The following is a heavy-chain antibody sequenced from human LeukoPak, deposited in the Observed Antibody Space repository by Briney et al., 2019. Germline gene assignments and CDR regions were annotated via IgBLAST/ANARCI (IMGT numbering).Heavy chain of an antibody. CDR1: GFTFSDYY. J-gene: IGHJ4*02. V-gene: IGHV3-11*06. D-gene: IGHD3-22*01. CDR2: ISSSSSYT. Sequence: PGGSLILSCAASGFTFSDYYMSWIRQAPGKGLEWVSYISSSSSYTNYADSVKGRFTISRDNAKNSLYLQMNSLRAEDTAVYYCASGDSSGYYSHGVDYWGQGTLVTVSS. CDR3: ASGDSSGYYSHGVDY.